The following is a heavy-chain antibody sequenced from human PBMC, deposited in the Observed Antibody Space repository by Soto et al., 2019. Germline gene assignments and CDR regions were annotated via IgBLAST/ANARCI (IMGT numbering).Heavy chain of an antibody. Sequence: PGGSLRLSCAASGFTFRSYGMHWVRQAPGKGLEWVAVIWFDGSNKYYADSVQGRFTISRDNSKNTLYLHMNSLRAEDTAVYYCARDPPFWSEFDTWGMDVWGQGTTVTASS. CDR1: GFTFRSYG. J-gene: IGHJ6*02. CDR3: ARDPPFWSEFDTWGMDV. V-gene: IGHV3-33*01. D-gene: IGHD3-3*01. CDR2: IWFDGSNK.